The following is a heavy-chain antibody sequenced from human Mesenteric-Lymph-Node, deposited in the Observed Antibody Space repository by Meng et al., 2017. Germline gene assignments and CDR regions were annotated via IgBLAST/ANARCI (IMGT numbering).Heavy chain of an antibody. CDR3: ARSSAAGYSYYFDY. J-gene: IGHJ4*02. CDR2: IIPILGIA. D-gene: IGHD6-13*01. Sequence: SVKVSCKASGGTFSSYTISWVRQAPGQGLEWMGRIIPILGIANYAQKFQGRVTITADKSTSTAYMELSSLRSEDTAVYYCARSSAAGYSYYFDYRGQGTLVTVSS. V-gene: IGHV1-69*02. CDR1: GGTFSSYT.